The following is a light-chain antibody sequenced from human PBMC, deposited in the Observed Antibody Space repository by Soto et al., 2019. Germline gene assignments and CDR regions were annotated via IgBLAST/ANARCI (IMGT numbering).Light chain of an antibody. J-gene: IGKJ1*01. CDR3: QQYGSXRWT. CDR1: QSVSSNY. CDR2: AAS. V-gene: IGKV3-20*01. Sequence: EIVLAQSPGTLSLSPGERATLSCRASQSVSSNYLAWYQQKPGQAPRLLIYAASSRATGIPDRXSGSXSGXXXXXXXXXXEPEDFAXYYCQQYGSXRWTFGQGAKVEV.